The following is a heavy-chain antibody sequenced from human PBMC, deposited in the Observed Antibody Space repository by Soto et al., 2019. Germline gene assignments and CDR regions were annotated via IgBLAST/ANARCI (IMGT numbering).Heavy chain of an antibody. J-gene: IGHJ5*02. V-gene: IGHV3-9*01. CDR3: SKVLTTHTFGPLDP. D-gene: IGHD3-16*01. CDR1: GFTFDDYG. CDR2: ISWNSGSI. Sequence: GGSLRLSCVASGFTFDDYGMHWVRQAPGKGLEWLSGISWNSGSIGYADSVKGRLTISRDNAKNSLYLQMNSLRAEDTAFYFCSKVLTTHTFGPLDPWRHGTLVTVSS.